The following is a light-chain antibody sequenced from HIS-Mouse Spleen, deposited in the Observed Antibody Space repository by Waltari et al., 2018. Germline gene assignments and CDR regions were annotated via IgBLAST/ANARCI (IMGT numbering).Light chain of an antibody. V-gene: IGKV1-9*01. Sequence: DIQLTQAPSFLSASVGDRVTSTCRASQGISSYLAWYQQKPGKAPKLLIYAASTLQSGVPSRFSGSGSGTEFTLTLSSLQPEDFATYYCQQLNSYPPTFGQGTKVEIK. CDR2: AAS. CDR1: QGISSY. CDR3: QQLNSYPPT. J-gene: IGKJ1*01.